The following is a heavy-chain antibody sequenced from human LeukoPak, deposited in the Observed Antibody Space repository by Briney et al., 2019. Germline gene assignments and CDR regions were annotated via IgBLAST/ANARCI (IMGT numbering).Heavy chain of an antibody. CDR2: ISGTGDST. J-gene: IGHJ5*02. V-gene: IGHV3-23*01. Sequence: GGSLRLSCAASGFTFRSYDMNWVRQAPGKGLEWVSAISGTGDSTHYADSVKGRFTISRDNSKNTLYLQMNSLRAEDTAFYYCAKDIGWFAPWGQGTLVTVSS. CDR1: GFTFRSYD. CDR3: AKDIGWFAP.